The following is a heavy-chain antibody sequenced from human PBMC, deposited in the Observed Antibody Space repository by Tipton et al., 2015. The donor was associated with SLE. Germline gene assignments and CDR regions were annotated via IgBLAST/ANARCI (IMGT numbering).Heavy chain of an antibody. Sequence: LRLSCAVSGGSISSGGYSWSWIRQPPGKGLEWIGYIYHSGSTYYNPSLKSRVTISVDTSKNQFSLKLSSVTAADTAVYYCAREDPLLWFGEGGLDYWGQGNQVSVSS. J-gene: IGHJ4*02. CDR3: AREDPLLWFGEGGLDY. CDR2: IYHSGST. V-gene: IGHV4-30-2*01. D-gene: IGHD3-10*01. CDR1: GGSISSGGYS.